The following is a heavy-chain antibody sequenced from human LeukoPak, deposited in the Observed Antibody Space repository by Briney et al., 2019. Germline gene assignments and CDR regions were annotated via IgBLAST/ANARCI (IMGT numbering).Heavy chain of an antibody. CDR3: AKDQRLGELS. CDR1: GFTFSRHW. CDR2: IKQDGSEK. Sequence: GGSLRLSCEASGFTFSRHWMSWVRQAPGKGLEWVANIKQDGSEKHYVDSVKGRFTISRDNGKNSLYLQMNSLRAEDTALYYCAKDQRLGELSWGQGTMVTVSS. V-gene: IGHV3-7*03. D-gene: IGHD3-16*01. J-gene: IGHJ3*01.